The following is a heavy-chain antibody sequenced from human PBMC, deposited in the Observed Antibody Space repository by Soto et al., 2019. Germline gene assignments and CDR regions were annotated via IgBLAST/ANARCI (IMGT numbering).Heavy chain of an antibody. CDR3: ARGSNNYNYNYYLYMDV. V-gene: IGHV1-2*02. CDR2: INPNTGVT. J-gene: IGHJ6*03. Sequence: GASVKVSCKTSGYTFTGYYIHWVRQAPGQGLEWMGWINPNTGVTNYAQKFQGRVSMTGDTSINTASMELSWLTSDDTAVYYCARGSNNYNYNYYLYMDVWGKGTTVTVS. D-gene: IGHD4-4*01. CDR1: GYTFTGYY.